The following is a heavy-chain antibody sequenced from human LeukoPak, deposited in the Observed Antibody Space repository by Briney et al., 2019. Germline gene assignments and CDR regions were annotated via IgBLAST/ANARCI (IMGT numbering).Heavy chain of an antibody. Sequence: PGGSLRLSWAASGFTFSSYAMSWGRQAPGKRLEWVSGISTRGRSSSYADSVQGRFPISSDNPRHTLYMQMNSLRAEDTALYYRAIMQPYYDGSGYWVQWGQGTLVSVSS. D-gene: IGHD3-22*01. CDR2: ISTRGRSS. J-gene: IGHJ1*01. V-gene: IGHV3-23*01. CDR1: GFTFSSYA. CDR3: AIMQPYYDGSGYWVQ.